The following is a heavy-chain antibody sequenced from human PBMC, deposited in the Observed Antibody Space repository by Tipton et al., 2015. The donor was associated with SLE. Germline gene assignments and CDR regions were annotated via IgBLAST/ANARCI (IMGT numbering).Heavy chain of an antibody. CDR3: AKAQWDRDFDF. J-gene: IGHJ4*02. D-gene: IGHD1-26*01. V-gene: IGHV3-23*01. CDR1: GFTFSTSA. Sequence: SLRLSCVASGFTFSTSAMHWVRQAPGRGLEWVSSVSGSGDTTYYADSAKGRFTISRDNSKSTVYLQLNSLRVEDTAVYYCAKAQWDRDFDFWGQGTLVTVSS. CDR2: VSGSGDTT.